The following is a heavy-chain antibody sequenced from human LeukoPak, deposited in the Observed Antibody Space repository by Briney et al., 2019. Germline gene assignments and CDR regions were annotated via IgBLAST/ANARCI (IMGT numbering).Heavy chain of an antibody. J-gene: IGHJ4*02. CDR2: IYYSGST. CDR1: GSSISSYY. CDR3: ARDGYDILTGPGFDY. Sequence: SETLSLTCTVSGSSISSYYWSWIRQPPGKGLEWIGYIYYSGSTNYNPSLKSRVTISVDTSKNQFSLKLSSVTAADTAVYYCARDGYDILTGPGFDYWGQGTLVTVSS. D-gene: IGHD3-9*01. V-gene: IGHV4-59*01.